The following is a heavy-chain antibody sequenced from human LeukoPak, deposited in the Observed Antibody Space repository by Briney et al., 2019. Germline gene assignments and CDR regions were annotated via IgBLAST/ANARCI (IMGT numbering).Heavy chain of an antibody. CDR3: ARVSGKQSSSWYAFDI. Sequence: GGSLRLSCAASAFTFSSYEMTWVRQAPGKGLEWVSYISSGSTIYYADSVKGRFTISRDNAKNSLYLQMNSLRAEDTAVYYCARVSGKQSSSWYAFDIWGQGTMVTVSS. D-gene: IGHD6-13*01. V-gene: IGHV3-48*03. J-gene: IGHJ3*02. CDR2: ISSGSTI. CDR1: AFTFSSYE.